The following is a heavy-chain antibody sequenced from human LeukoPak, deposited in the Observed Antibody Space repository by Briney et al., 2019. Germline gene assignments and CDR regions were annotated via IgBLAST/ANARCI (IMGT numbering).Heavy chain of an antibody. V-gene: IGHV1-2*02. CDR3: AREPHRAGYCSGGSCYPYYYYYYMDV. CDR2: INPNSGGT. Sequence: ASVKVSCKASGYTFTGYYMHWVRQAPGQGLEWMGWINPNSGGTDYAQKFQGRVTITRNTSISTAYMELSTLRSEDTAVYYCAREPHRAGYCSGGSCYPYYYYYYMDVWGKGTTVTVSS. CDR1: GYTFTGYY. D-gene: IGHD2-15*01. J-gene: IGHJ6*03.